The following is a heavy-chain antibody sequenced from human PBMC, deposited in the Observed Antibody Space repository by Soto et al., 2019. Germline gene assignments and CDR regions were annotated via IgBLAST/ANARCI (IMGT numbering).Heavy chain of an antibody. CDR1: GFTFSSYG. Sequence: PGGSLRLSCAASGFTFSSYGMHWVRQAPGKGLEWVAVIWYDGSNKYHADSVKGRFTISRDNSKNTLYLQMNSLRAEDTAVYYCARDLTTTVTTGSGYYGMDVWGQGTTVTVSS. J-gene: IGHJ6*02. CDR3: ARDLTTTVTTGSGYYGMDV. CDR2: IWYDGSNK. D-gene: IGHD4-17*01. V-gene: IGHV3-33*01.